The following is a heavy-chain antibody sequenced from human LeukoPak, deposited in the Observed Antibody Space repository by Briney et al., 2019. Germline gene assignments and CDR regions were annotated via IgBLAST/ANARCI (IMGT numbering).Heavy chain of an antibody. CDR1: GFTFSSYA. CDR2: IKQDGSEK. J-gene: IGHJ4*02. V-gene: IGHV3-7*04. CDR3: ARALSWCLAGNCR. D-gene: IGHD4/OR15-4a*01. Sequence: PGGSLRLSWAASGFTFSSYAMSWVRQAPGKGLEWGANIKQDGSEKNYVDSVKDRFTISRDNTKNSLYLQMNSLRAEDTAVYYCARALSWCLAGNCRWGQGTLVTVSS.